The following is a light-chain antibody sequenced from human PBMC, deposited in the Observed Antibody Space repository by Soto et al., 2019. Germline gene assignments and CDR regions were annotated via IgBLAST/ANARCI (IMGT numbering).Light chain of an antibody. Sequence: EIVLTQSPATLSLSPGERATLSCRASQSISSHLAWYQQTPGQAPRLLIYEVSNRATGVPARFSGSGSGTDFTLTIGSLEPEDFAVYYCQHRANWPLTFGGGTKVEVK. V-gene: IGKV3-11*01. CDR3: QHRANWPLT. J-gene: IGKJ4*01. CDR2: EVS. CDR1: QSISSH.